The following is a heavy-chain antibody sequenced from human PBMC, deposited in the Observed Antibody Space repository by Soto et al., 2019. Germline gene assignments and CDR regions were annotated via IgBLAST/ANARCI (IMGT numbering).Heavy chain of an antibody. CDR1: GFTFSSYS. J-gene: IGHJ4*02. D-gene: IGHD2-15*01. V-gene: IGHV3-21*01. CDR3: AREWCSGGSCYPFDY. Sequence: EVQLLESGGGLVQPGGSLRLSCAASGFTFSSYSMNWVRQAPGKGLEWVSSISSSSSYIYYADSVKGRFTISRDNAKNSLYLQMNSLRAEDTAVYYCAREWCSGGSCYPFDYWGQGTLVTVSS. CDR2: ISSSSSYI.